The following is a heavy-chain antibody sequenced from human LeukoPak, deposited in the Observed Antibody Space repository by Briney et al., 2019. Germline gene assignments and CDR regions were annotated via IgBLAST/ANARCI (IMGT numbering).Heavy chain of an antibody. CDR1: GFTFSSYS. CDR3: ARDPPTYYYGSGRGAFDI. D-gene: IGHD3-10*01. Sequence: GESLRLSSAASGFTFSSYSMNWVRQAPGKGLEWDSSISSSSSYIYYADSVKGRFTISRDNAKNSLYLQMNSLRAEDTAVYYCARDPPTYYYGSGRGAFDIWGQGTMVTVSS. V-gene: IGHV3-21*01. CDR2: ISSSSSYI. J-gene: IGHJ3*02.